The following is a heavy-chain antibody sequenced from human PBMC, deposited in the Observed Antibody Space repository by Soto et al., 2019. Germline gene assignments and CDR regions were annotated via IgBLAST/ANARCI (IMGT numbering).Heavy chain of an antibody. V-gene: IGHV1-18*01. CDR2: ISAYNGNT. CDR3: AGTLPPIDY. D-gene: IGHD1-26*01. Sequence: QVQLVQSGAEVKKPGASVKVSCKASGYTFTSYGISWVRQAPGQGLEWMGWISAYNGNTHYAQKLQGRVTMTTDTATSTDYMELRSLRSGDTAVYYGAGTLPPIDYWGQGTLVTVSS. J-gene: IGHJ4*02. CDR1: GYTFTSYG.